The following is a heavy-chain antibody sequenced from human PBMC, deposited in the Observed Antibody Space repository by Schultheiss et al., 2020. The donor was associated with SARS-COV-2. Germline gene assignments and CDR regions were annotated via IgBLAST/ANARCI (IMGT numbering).Heavy chain of an antibody. CDR2: INPNSGGT. V-gene: IGHV1-2*02. CDR1: GYTFTGYY. Sequence: ASVKVSCKASGYTFTGYYMHWVRQAPGQGLEWMGWINPNSGGTNYAQNFQGRVTMTRDTSIRTAYMELTRLTSDDTAVYYCASSSGGVTIFGVAQIGYGMDVWGQGTTVTVSS. J-gene: IGHJ6*02. CDR3: ASSSGGVTIFGVAQIGYGMDV. D-gene: IGHD3-3*01.